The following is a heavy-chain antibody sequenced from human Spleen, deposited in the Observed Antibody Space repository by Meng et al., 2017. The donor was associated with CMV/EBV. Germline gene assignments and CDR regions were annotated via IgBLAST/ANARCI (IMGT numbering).Heavy chain of an antibody. Sequence: SETLSLTCTVTGGSITSSSYYWGWIRQPPGKGLEWIGTIYNSGSAHYNPSLQSRVTISVDTSKNQFSLRMRSVTAADTAVYYCARAPGDMVLRVYLYYFDYWGQGTLVTVSS. CDR2: IYNSGSA. D-gene: IGHD4/OR15-4a*01. CDR1: GGSITSSSYY. CDR3: ARAPGDMVLRVYLYYFDY. V-gene: IGHV4-39*07. J-gene: IGHJ4*02.